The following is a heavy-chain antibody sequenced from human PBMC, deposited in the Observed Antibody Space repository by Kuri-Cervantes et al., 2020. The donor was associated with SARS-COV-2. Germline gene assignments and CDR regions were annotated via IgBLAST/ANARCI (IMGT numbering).Heavy chain of an antibody. D-gene: IGHD2-2*01. V-gene: IGHV4-34*01. J-gene: IGHJ4*02. CDR1: GGSFSGYY. Sequence: SETLSLTCAVYGGSFSGYYWSWIRQPPGKGLEWIGEINHSGSTNYNPSLKNRVTISVDTSKNQFSLNLNSVTAADTAVYYCAKDGTYCSSTSCYGVLDYWGQGTLVTVSS. CDR2: INHSGST. CDR3: AKDGTYCSSTSCYGVLDY.